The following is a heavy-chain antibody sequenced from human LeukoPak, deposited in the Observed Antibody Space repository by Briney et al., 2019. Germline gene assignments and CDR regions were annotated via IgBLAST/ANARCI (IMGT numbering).Heavy chain of an antibody. Sequence: GGSLRLSCAASVFTFSNYAMSWVPQAPGKRLEWVSGISGTSGTINYADPVKGRFTISRDNSKNTVYLQMNSLRAEDTAVYYCAKRLGDQRAFDYWGQGTLVTVSS. CDR1: VFTFSNYA. J-gene: IGHJ4*02. D-gene: IGHD2-21*02. CDR3: AKRLGDQRAFDY. CDR2: ISGTSGTI. V-gene: IGHV3-23*01.